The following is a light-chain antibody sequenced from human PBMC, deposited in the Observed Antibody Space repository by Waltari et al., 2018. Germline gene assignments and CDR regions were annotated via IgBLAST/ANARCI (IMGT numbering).Light chain of an antibody. CDR1: SSDVGGSQY. Sequence: QSALTQPASVSGSPGQSITISCTGTSSDVGGSQYVSWYQQHPGKVPKVIIYEVSNRPSGVSNRFSGSKSGNTASLTISGLQAEDEADYYCSSFTTSYTRLFGGGTKLTVL. CDR2: EVS. CDR3: SSFTTSYTRL. V-gene: IGLV2-14*01. J-gene: IGLJ3*02.